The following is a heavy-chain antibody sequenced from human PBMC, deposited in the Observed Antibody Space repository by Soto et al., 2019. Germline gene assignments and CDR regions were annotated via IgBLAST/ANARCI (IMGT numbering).Heavy chain of an antibody. CDR3: ATQPGGGGY. J-gene: IGHJ4*02. Sequence: EVQLVESGGGLIQPGGSLRLSCAVSGFTVSNNYMSWVRQAPGKGLEGVSVIYSGGYTAYGDSVKGRFTISRDNSKNTQYLQINSRGPAATAVFYWATQPGGGGYWGQGTLVTVSS. D-gene: IGHD2-2*01. V-gene: IGHV3-53*01. CDR2: IYSGGYT. CDR1: GFTVSNNY.